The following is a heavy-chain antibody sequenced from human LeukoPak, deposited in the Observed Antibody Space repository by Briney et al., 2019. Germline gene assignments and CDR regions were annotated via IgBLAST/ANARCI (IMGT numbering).Heavy chain of an antibody. Sequence: ASVKVSCKASGYTFASYYMHWVRQAPGQGLEWMGIINPSGGSTSYAQKFQGRVTMTRDTSTSTVYMELSSLRSEDTAVYYCARSSGRSPNRDYMDVWGKGTTVTISS. J-gene: IGHJ6*03. CDR1: GYTFASYY. V-gene: IGHV1-46*01. CDR2: INPSGGST. D-gene: IGHD1-14*01. CDR3: ARSSGRSPNRDYMDV.